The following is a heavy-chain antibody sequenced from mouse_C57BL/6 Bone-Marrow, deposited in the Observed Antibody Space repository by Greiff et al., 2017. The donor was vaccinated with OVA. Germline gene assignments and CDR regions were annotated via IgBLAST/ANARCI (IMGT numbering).Heavy chain of an antibody. J-gene: IGHJ2*01. D-gene: IGHD2-1*01. CDR3: ARSPYGNYLDC. CDR1: GYTFTSYW. CDR2: IDPSDGYT. V-gene: IGHV1-69*01. Sequence: QVQLQQPGAELVMPGASVKLSCKASGYTFTSYWMHWVKQRPGQGLEWIGEIDPSDGYTNYNEKFKGKSTLTVDKSSSTAYMQLSSLTSEDSAVYYCARSPYGNYLDCWGTGATLTVSS.